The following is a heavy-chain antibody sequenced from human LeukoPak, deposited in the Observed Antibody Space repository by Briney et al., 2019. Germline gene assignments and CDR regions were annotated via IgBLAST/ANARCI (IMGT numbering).Heavy chain of an antibody. J-gene: IGHJ4*02. V-gene: IGHV1-2*02. Sequence: ASVTVSCKASGYTFTGYYMHWVRQAPGQGLEWMGWINPNSGGTNYAQKFQGRVTMTRDTSISTAYMELSRLRSDDTAVYYCARDMRTGTTTGIGYWGQGTLVTVSS. CDR3: ARDMRTGTTTGIGY. D-gene: IGHD1-1*01. CDR1: GYTFTGYY. CDR2: INPNSGGT.